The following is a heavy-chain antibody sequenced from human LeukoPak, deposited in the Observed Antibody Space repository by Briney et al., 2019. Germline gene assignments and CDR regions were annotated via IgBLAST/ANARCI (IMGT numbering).Heavy chain of an antibody. CDR1: GGSISSYY. Sequence: SETLSLTCKVSGGSISSYYWSWIRQPPGQGLEWIGYIYTSGSTNYNPSLKSRVTISVDTSKNQFSLKLSSVTAADTAVYYCARHISGRIAAAFDYWGQGTLVTVSS. V-gene: IGHV4-4*09. D-gene: IGHD6-13*01. CDR3: ARHISGRIAAAFDY. CDR2: IYTSGST. J-gene: IGHJ4*02.